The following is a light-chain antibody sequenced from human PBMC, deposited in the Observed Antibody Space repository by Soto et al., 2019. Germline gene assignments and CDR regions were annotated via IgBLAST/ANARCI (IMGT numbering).Light chain of an antibody. CDR2: WAS. CDR3: QQYYSTRRT. V-gene: IGKV4-1*01. CDR1: QSVLYSSSNENY. J-gene: IGKJ1*01. Sequence: DIVMTQSPDSLAVSLGERATINCKSSQSVLYSSSNENYLAWYQQKPGQPPKLLIYWASTRESGVPDRFSGSGYGTDFTLTISSLQAADVAVYYCQQYYSTRRTFGQGTKVEIK.